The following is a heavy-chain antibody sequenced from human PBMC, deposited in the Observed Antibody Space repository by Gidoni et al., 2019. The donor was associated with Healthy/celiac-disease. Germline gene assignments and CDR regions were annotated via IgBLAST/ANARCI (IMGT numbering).Heavy chain of an antibody. Sequence: QVQLQESGPGLVKPSETLSLTCTVSGGSISSYYWRGIRQPPGKGLEWIGYIYYSGSTNYNPSLKSRVTISVDTSKNQFSLKLSSVTAADTAVYYCAGGGYYDILTGYRYYYFDYWGQGTLVTVSS. CDR1: GGSISSYY. CDR2: IYYSGST. V-gene: IGHV4-59*01. J-gene: IGHJ4*02. D-gene: IGHD3-9*01. CDR3: AGGGYYDILTGYRYYYFDY.